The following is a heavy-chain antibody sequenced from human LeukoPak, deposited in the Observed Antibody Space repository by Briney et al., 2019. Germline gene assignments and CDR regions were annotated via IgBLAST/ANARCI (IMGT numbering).Heavy chain of an antibody. CDR3: ARSPTDGGAR. D-gene: IGHD1-26*01. Sequence: PSETLSLTCTVSGGSISSSSYHWVWIRQPPGKGLEWIGSIYYGGNTYYNVSLKSRVTISADTSKNQFSLKLSSVTAADTAVYYCARSPTDGGARWGQGTLVTVSS. J-gene: IGHJ4*02. V-gene: IGHV4-39*01. CDR2: IYYGGNT. CDR1: GGSISSSSYH.